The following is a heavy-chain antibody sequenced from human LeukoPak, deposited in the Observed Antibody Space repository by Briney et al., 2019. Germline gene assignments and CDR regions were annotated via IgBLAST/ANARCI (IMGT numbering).Heavy chain of an antibody. CDR2: ISSSGSYI. CDR3: AELGITMIGGV. D-gene: IGHD3-10*02. J-gene: IGHJ6*04. CDR1: GFTFNTYS. V-gene: IGHV3-21*01. Sequence: PGGSLRLSCAASGFTFNTYSMSWVRQAPGKGLEWVSSISSSGSYIYYADSVKGRFTISRDNAKNSLYLQMNSLRAEDTAVYYCAELGITMIGGVWGKGTTVTISS.